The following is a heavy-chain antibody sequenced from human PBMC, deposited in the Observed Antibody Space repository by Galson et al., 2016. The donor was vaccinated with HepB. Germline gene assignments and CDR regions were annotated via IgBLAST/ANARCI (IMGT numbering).Heavy chain of an antibody. CDR1: F. J-gene: IGHJ4*02. Sequence: FMDWIRQPPGKGLEWIGSMFSTGSSYFNLSLKSRVSMSIDTSTNRLSLKLRSVTAADTAFYYCARPISGTSLSDFDYWGQGNLVTVSS. CDR3: ARPISGTSLSDFDY. D-gene: IGHD1-20*01. V-gene: IGHV4-39*02. CDR2: MFSTGSS.